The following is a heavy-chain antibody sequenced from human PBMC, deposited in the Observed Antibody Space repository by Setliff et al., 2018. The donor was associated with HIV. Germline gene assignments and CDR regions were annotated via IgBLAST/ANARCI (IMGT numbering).Heavy chain of an antibody. CDR3: ARDPGGYDSSGFDAFDI. CDR2: IIPIFGTA. J-gene: IGHJ3*02. D-gene: IGHD3-22*01. CDR1: GGTFSSYA. Sequence: ASVKVSCKASGGTFSSYAISWVRQAPGQGLEWMGRIIPIFGTANYAQKFQGRVTITADESTSTAYMELSSLRSEDTAVYYCARDPGGYDSSGFDAFDIWGQGTMVTVSS. V-gene: IGHV1-69*13.